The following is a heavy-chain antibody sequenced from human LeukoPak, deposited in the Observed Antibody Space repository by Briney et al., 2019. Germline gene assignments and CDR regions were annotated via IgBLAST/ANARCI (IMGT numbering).Heavy chain of an antibody. V-gene: IGHV1-2*02. CDR2: IHPNSGDT. D-gene: IGHD7-27*01. J-gene: IGHJ3*02. Sequence: ASVKVSCKASGYTFNAYYMHWVRQAPGQGLEWMGWIHPNSGDTNYAQKFQGRVTMTRDTSINTAHMELSRLTSDDTAVYYRATSKAAGDRAFDIWGQGTMVTVSS. CDR3: ATSKAAGDRAFDI. CDR1: GYTFNAYY.